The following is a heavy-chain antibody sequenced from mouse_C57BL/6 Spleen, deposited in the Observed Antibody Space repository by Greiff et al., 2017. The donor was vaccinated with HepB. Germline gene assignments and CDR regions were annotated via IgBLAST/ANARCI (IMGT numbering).Heavy chain of an antibody. D-gene: IGHD1-1*01. J-gene: IGHJ2*01. CDR1: GYTFTSYW. CDR3: ARGAYGSSPYFDY. V-gene: IGHV1-69*01. Sequence: QVQLKQPGAELVMPGASVKLSCKASGYTFTSYWMHWVKQRPGQGLEWIGEIDPSDSYTNYNQKFKGKSTLTVDKSSSTAYMQLSSLTSEDSAVYYCARGAYGSSPYFDYWGQGTTLTVSS. CDR2: IDPSDSYT.